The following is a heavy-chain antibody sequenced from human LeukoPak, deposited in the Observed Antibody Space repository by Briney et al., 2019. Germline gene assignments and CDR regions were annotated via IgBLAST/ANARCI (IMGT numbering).Heavy chain of an antibody. CDR2: FDPEDGET. V-gene: IGHV1-24*01. CDR1: GYTLTELS. Sequence: GASVKVSCKVSGYTLTELSMHWVRQAPGKGLEWMGGFDPEDGETIYAQKFQGRVTMTEDTSTDTAYMELSSLRSEDTAVYYCASYYDFWSGQYYFDYWGQGTLVTVSS. J-gene: IGHJ4*02. D-gene: IGHD3-3*01. CDR3: ASYYDFWSGQYYFDY.